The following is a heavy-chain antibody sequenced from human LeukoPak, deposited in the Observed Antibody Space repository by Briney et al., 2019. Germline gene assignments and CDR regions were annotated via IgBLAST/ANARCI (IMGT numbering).Heavy chain of an antibody. J-gene: IGHJ6*02. Sequence: ASVKVSCKASGYTFTSYYVHWVRQAPGQGLEWMGIINPSGGSTSYAQKFQGRVTMTRDTSTSTVYMELSSLRSEDTAVYYCARDGRGSYANTYYYYGMDVWGQGTTVTVSS. CDR3: ARDGRGSYANTYYYYGMDV. CDR2: INPSGGST. V-gene: IGHV1-46*01. D-gene: IGHD1-26*01. CDR1: GYTFTSYY.